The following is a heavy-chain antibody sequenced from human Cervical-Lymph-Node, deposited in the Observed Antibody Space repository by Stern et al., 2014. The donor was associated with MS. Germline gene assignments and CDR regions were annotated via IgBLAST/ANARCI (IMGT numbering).Heavy chain of an antibody. CDR3: VKVDYGYAGYYGGAEY. CDR1: GFDFASQW. CDR2: IYPADGVA. D-gene: IGHD3-10*01. V-gene: IGHV5-51*01. J-gene: IGHJ4*02. Sequence: EMQLVESGAVVKQPGESLKISCHTSGFDFASQWMDWVRQMPGTGLEWVGIIYPADGVATSSPTFQGQVPVSADTSRSVAYVQWTSLKASDSDMYYCVKVDYGYAGYYGGAEYWGQGTLVTVSS.